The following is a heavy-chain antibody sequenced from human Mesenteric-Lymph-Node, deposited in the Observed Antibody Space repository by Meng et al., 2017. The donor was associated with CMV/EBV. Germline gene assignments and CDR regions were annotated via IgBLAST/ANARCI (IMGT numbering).Heavy chain of an antibody. D-gene: IGHD3-22*01. Sequence: GGSLRLSCEASGFTFSIYEINWVRQAPGKGLEWVSYISSSGSTIYYADSVKGRFTVSRDNAKDSLYLQMNSLRAEDTAVYYCAREVYYYDSSGYPAGAFDIWGQGTMVTVSS. CDR3: AREVYYYDSSGYPAGAFDI. V-gene: IGHV3-48*03. J-gene: IGHJ3*02. CDR2: ISSSGSTI. CDR1: GFTFSIYE.